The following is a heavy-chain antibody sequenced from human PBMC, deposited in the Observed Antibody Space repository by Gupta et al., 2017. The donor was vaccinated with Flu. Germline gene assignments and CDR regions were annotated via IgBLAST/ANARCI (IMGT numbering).Heavy chain of an antibody. CDR2: ISYDGSYT. D-gene: IGHD3-16*01. CDR3: AKSVAVASYYYYMDV. V-gene: IGHV3-30*18. Sequence: AIHWVGRAPGKGLEWVGVISYDGSYTFYTESVKGRFTVSRDNPKNTLFLQMNNLRTEDTGIYYCAKSVAVASYYYYMDVWGNGTTVTVSS. CDR1: A. J-gene: IGHJ6*03.